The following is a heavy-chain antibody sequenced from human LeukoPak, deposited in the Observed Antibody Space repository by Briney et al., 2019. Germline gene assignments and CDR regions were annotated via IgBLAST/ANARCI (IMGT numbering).Heavy chain of an antibody. V-gene: IGHV4-61*01. J-gene: IGHJ5*02. CDR2: IYYSGGT. CDR1: GGSISINTYY. Sequence: SETLSLTCTVSGGSISINTYYWSWIRQPPGKGLEWIGQIYYSGGTYYNPSLESRVTISLDTSKSQFSLKLTSVTAADTAVYYCAREFHPWGQGTLVSVSS. CDR3: AREFHP.